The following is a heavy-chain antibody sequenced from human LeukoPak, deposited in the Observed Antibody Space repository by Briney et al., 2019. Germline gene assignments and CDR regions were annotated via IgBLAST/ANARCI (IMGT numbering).Heavy chain of an antibody. J-gene: IGHJ6*03. V-gene: IGHV4-59*01. CDR1: GGSLSSDY. CDR2: VSYSRTT. D-gene: IGHD1-14*01. Sequence: SETLSLTCTASGGSLSSDYWSWIRQPPGKGLEWIGYVSYSRTTNYNPSLNSRLTISLDTSKNRFSLNLSSVTAADTAIYFCARYIRGPNYYIDVWGKGTTVTVSS. CDR3: ARYIRGPNYYIDV.